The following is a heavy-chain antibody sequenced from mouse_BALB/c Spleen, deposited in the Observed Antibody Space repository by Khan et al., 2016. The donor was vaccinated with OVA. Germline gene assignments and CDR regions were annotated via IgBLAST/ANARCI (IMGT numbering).Heavy chain of an antibody. V-gene: IGHV5-9-1*01. J-gene: IGHJ3*01. Sequence: EVMLVESGGGLVKPGGSLKLSCAASGFTFSTYAMSWVRQTPEKRLEWVATISSDGDYTYYPDHVTGRFTISRDNAKNTLYLQMSSLRSEDTAMYYCARSPYGNFAYWGQGTLVTVSA. CDR1: GFTFSTYA. CDR2: ISSDGDYT. D-gene: IGHD2-1*01. CDR3: ARSPYGNFAY.